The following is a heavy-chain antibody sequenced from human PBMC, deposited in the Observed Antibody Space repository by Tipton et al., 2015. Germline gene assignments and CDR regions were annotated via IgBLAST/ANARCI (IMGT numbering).Heavy chain of an antibody. D-gene: IGHD5-18*01. Sequence: TLSLTCTVSGDSMSSGTYYWSWIRQHPGKGLEWIGYIYYSGTTYYNPSLKSRLTISLGRSKSHFSLQLTSVTAADTAVYYCARSGDTYIDYWGQGTLVTVSS. CDR2: IYYSGTT. CDR3: ARSGDTYIDY. V-gene: IGHV4-31*03. J-gene: IGHJ4*02. CDR1: GDSMSSGTYY.